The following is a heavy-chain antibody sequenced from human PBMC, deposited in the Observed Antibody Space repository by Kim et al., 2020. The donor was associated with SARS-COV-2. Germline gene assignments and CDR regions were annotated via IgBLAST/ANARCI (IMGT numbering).Heavy chain of an antibody. CDR2: ITSSSTFT. J-gene: IGHJ4*02. D-gene: IGHD1-26*01. CDR3: ASTHWDDDY. V-gene: IGHV3-21*01. Sequence: GGSLRLSCAASGITFNTFRMSWVRQAPGKGLEWVSSITSSSTFTYYADSVKGRFTISRDNAKNSLYLQMNSLRAEDTAVYYCASTHWDDDYWGQGTLVTVSS. CDR1: GITFNTFR.